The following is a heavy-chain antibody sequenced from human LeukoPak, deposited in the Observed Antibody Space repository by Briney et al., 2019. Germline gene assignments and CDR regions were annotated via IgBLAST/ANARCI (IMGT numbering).Heavy chain of an antibody. D-gene: IGHD3-3*01. J-gene: IGHJ5*02. CDR1: GGSISSGGYY. V-gene: IGHV4-30-2*02. CDR3: ARTTIFGEFDWFDP. CDR2: IYHSGST. Sequence: SETLSLTCTVSGGSISSGGYYWSWIRQPPGKGLEWIGYIYHSGSTYYNPSLKSRVTISVDTSKNQFSLKLSSVTAADTAVYYCARTTIFGEFDWFDPWGQGTLVTVSS.